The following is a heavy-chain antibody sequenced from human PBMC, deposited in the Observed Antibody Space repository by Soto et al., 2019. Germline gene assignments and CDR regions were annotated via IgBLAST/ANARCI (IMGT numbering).Heavy chain of an antibody. CDR1: GDSVSSNSAA. J-gene: IGHJ6*02. CDR3: ARGNYYDSSGYWYGMDV. D-gene: IGHD3-22*01. CDR2: TYYRSKWYN. V-gene: IGHV6-1*01. Sequence: SQTLSLTCAISGDSVSSNSAAWNWIRQSPSRGLEWLGRTYYRSKWYNDYAVSVKSRITINPDTSKNQFSLQLNSVTPEDTAVYYCARGNYYDSSGYWYGMDVWGQGTTVTVSS.